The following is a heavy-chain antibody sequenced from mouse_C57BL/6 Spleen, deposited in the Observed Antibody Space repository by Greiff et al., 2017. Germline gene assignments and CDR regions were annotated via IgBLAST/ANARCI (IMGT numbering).Heavy chain of an antibody. V-gene: IGHV1-55*01. Sequence: VQLQQPGAELVKPGASVKMSCKASGYTFTSYWITWVKQRPGQGLEWIGDIYPGSGSTNYNEKFKSKATLTVDTSSSTAYMQLSSLTSEDSAVYYCARANYDYDGAPWFAYWGQGTLVTVSA. CDR2: IYPGSGST. D-gene: IGHD2-4*01. CDR1: GYTFTSYW. J-gene: IGHJ3*01. CDR3: ARANYDYDGAPWFAY.